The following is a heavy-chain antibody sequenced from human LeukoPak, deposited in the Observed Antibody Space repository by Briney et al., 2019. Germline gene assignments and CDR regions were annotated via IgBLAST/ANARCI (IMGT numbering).Heavy chain of an antibody. CDR3: ARATIVGVNVY. CDR2: ISSTGST. D-gene: IGHD1-26*01. J-gene: IGHJ4*02. V-gene: IGHV3-48*01. Sequence: GGSLRLSCAASGFTFSSYSMNWVRQAPGKGLEWVSYISSTGSTADSVRGRFTNSRDNAKNSLYLQMNSLRAEDTAVYYCARATIVGVNVYWGQGTLVTVSS. CDR1: GFTFSSYS.